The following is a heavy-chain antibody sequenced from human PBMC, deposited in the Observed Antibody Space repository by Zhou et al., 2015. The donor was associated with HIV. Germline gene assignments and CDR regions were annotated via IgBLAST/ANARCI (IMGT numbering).Heavy chain of an antibody. CDR2: ISYDGSNK. J-gene: IGHJ4*02. Sequence: QVHLVESGGGLVKPGGSLRLSCAASGFTFSDYYMSWIRQAPGKGLEWVAVISYDGSNKYYADSVKGRFTISRDNSKNTLYLQMNSLRAEDTAVYYCARCRIEYSSSAEDYWGQGTLVTVSS. V-gene: IGHV3-30*03. CDR3: ARCRIEYSSSAEDY. D-gene: IGHD6-6*01. CDR1: GFTFSDYY.